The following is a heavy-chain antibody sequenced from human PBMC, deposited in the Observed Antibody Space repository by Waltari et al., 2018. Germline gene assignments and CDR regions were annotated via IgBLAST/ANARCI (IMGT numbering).Heavy chain of an antibody. J-gene: IGHJ4*02. CDR3: ARDDSTGYSNFDY. V-gene: IGHV3-74*01. CDR2: IKSDGSSS. D-gene: IGHD3-22*01. CDR1: GFSFRSYW. Sequence: EVQLVESGGGLVQHGGSLRLDCEAPGFSFRSYWMHGVRQAPGKGRVWVSRIKSDGSSSSHADSVKGRFTISRDNAKNTLYLQMNSLRVEDTAVYYCARDDSTGYSNFDYWGQGTLVTVSS.